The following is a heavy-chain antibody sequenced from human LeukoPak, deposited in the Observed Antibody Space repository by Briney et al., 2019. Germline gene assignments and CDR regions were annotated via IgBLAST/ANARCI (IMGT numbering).Heavy chain of an antibody. CDR2: ISSSGSAM. CDR3: ARGLDY. CDR1: GFTFSSYE. V-gene: IGHV3-48*03. J-gene: IGHJ4*02. Sequence: QPGGSLRLSCAASGFTFSSYEMNWVRQAPGKGLEWVSYISSSGSAMWYADSVKGRFTVSRDNAKNSLYLQMHGLTAADTAVYYCARGLDYWGQGTLVTVAS.